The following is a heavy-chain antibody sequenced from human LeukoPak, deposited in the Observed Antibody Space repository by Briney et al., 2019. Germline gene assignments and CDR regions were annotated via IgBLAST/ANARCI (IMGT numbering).Heavy chain of an antibody. CDR2: IWYDGSNK. J-gene: IGHJ3*02. CDR3: ARDVPFDYYDSSGDTLDAFDI. D-gene: IGHD3-22*01. CDR1: GFTFSSYA. Sequence: GGSLRLSYAASGFTFSSYAMSWVRQAPGKGLEWVAVIWYDGSNKYYADSVKGRFTISGDNSKNTLYLQMNSLRAEDTAVYYCARDVPFDYYDSSGDTLDAFDIWGQGTMVTVSS. V-gene: IGHV3-33*08.